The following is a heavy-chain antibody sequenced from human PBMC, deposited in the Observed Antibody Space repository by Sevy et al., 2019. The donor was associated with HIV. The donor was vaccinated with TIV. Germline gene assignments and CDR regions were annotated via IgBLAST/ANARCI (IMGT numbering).Heavy chain of an antibody. V-gene: IGHV1-8*02. D-gene: IGHD6-19*01. J-gene: IGHJ6*02. CDR3: ARVSGWHLRYGMDV. CDR2: MNTNTGNT. CDR1: GFNFASYD. Sequence: ASVKVSCKASGFNFASYDIYWVRQATGQGLEWMGWMNTNTGNTGFAQKFQGRVTMTRNTSIITAYMELSNLRSEDTAVYYCARVSGWHLRYGMDVWGQGTTVTVSS.